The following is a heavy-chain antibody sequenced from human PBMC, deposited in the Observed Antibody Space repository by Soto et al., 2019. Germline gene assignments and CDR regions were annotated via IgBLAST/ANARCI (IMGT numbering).Heavy chain of an antibody. CDR1: GYSFTSYW. D-gene: IGHD4-17*01. CDR3: ATYPLFGMGCGDIRTDY. J-gene: IGHJ4*02. V-gene: IGHV5-51*01. CDR2: IYPGDSDT. Sequence: PGESLKISCKGSGYSFTSYWIGWVRQMPGKGLEWMGIIYPGDSDTRYSPSFQGQVTISADKSISTAYLQWSSLKASDTAMYYCATYPLFGMGCGDIRTDYWGQGALVTVSS.